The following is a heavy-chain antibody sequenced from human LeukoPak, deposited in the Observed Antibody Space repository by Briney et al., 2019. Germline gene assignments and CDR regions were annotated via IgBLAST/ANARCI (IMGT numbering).Heavy chain of an antibody. V-gene: IGHV5-51*01. Sequence: GESLKISCKGSGYSFTSYWIGWVRQMPGKGLEWMGIIYPGDSDTRYSPSFQGQVTISADKSISTAYLQWSSLKASDTAMYYCARRAIVGATGGGFFDYWGQGTLVTVSS. CDR3: ARRAIVGATGGGFFDY. CDR2: IYPGDSDT. J-gene: IGHJ4*02. D-gene: IGHD1-26*01. CDR1: GYSFTSYW.